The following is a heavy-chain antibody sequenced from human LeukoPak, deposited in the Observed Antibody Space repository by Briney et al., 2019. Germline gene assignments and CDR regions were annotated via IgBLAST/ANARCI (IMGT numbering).Heavy chain of an antibody. CDR3: ARLDRQWLAPFDP. V-gene: IGHV4-39*01. CDR2: IYYSGST. CDR1: GGSISSSSYY. Sequence: SETLSLTCTVSGGSISSSSYYWGWIRQPPGKGLEWIGSIYYSGSTYYNPSLKSRVTISVDTSKNQFSLKLSSVTAADTAVYYCARLDRQWLAPFDPWGQGTLVTVSS. J-gene: IGHJ5*02. D-gene: IGHD6-19*01.